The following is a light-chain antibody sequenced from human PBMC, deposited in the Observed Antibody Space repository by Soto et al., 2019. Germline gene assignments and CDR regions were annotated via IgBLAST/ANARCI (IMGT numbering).Light chain of an antibody. CDR2: GNS. CDR1: SSNIGAGYD. Sequence: QSVLTQPPSVSGAPGQRVTISCTGSSSNIGAGYDVHWYQQLPGTAPKLLIYGNSTRPSGVPDRFSGSKSGTSASLAITGLQADDDADYYCQSYDSSLSGYVFGTGTKLTVL. J-gene: IGLJ1*01. V-gene: IGLV1-40*01. CDR3: QSYDSSLSGYV.